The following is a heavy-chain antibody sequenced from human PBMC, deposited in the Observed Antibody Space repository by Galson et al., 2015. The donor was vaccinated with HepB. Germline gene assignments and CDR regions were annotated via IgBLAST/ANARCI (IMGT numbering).Heavy chain of an antibody. D-gene: IGHD1/OR15-1a*01. Sequence: SVKVSCKASGYTFTSYGISWVRQAPGQGLEWMGWISGYDDDTKYAQKLQDRVTMTTDTSTNAAFMELRSLRSDDTAVYFCARNNSDQHAFDIWGQGNPGHRLL. CDR1: GYTFTSYG. CDR2: ISGYDDDT. J-gene: IGHJ3*02. V-gene: IGHV1-18*01. CDR3: ARNNSDQHAFDI.